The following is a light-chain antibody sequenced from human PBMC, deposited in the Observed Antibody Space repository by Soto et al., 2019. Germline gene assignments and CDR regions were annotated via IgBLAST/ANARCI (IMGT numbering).Light chain of an antibody. Sequence: QLVLPLSSSASASLGSSVKLTCTLSSGNSNYIIAWHQQQPGKAPRYLMKLEGSGSYNKGSGVPDRFSGSSSGADRYLTISNLQFEDEADYYCETWDSNTRVFGGGTKLTVL. V-gene: IGLV4-60*02. CDR2: LEGSGSY. CDR1: SGNSNYI. CDR3: ETWDSNTRV. J-gene: IGLJ3*02.